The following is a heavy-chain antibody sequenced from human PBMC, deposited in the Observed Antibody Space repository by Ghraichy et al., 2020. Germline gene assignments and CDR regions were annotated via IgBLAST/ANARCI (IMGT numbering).Heavy chain of an antibody. D-gene: IGHD3-22*01. V-gene: IGHV4-34*01. Sequence: SQTLSLTCSVYGGSFSPYYWTWVRQPPQKGLEWIGEITHTGSTNYNPSLKSRVTISVDTSKNQFSLRLTSVTAADTAVYYCARHVADSSWYSYYFDYWGQGTPVTVSS. CDR2: ITHTGST. CDR3: ARHVADSSWYSYYFDY. J-gene: IGHJ4*02. CDR1: GGSFSPYY.